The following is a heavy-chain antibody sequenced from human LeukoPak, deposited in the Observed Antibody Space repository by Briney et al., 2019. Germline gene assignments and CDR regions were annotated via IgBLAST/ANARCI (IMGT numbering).Heavy chain of an antibody. CDR3: AREGYCSSTSCYAYSGHHDY. Sequence: GGSLRLSCAASGFTFSSYGMHWVRQDPGKGLEWVAFIRYDGSNKYYADSVKGRFTISRDNAKNSLYLQMNSLRAEDTAVYYCAREGYCSSTSCYAYSGHHDYWGQGTLVTVSS. CDR1: GFTFSSYG. CDR2: IRYDGSNK. J-gene: IGHJ4*02. V-gene: IGHV3-30*02. D-gene: IGHD2-2*01.